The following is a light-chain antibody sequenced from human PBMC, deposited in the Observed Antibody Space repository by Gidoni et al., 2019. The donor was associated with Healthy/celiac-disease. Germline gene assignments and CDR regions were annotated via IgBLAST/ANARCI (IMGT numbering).Light chain of an antibody. CDR3: SSYTSSSTLVV. CDR1: SSDVGGYNY. Sequence: QSALTQPASVSGSPGQSIHLSCTGTSSDVGGYNYVSWYQQHPGKAPKLMIYDVSNRPSGVSNRFSGSKSGNTASLTISGLQAEDEADYYCSSYTSSSTLVVFGGGTKLTVL. J-gene: IGLJ2*01. CDR2: DVS. V-gene: IGLV2-14*03.